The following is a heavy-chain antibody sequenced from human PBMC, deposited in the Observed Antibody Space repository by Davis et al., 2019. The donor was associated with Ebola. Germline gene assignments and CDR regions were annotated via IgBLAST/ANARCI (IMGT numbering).Heavy chain of an antibody. CDR3: ARQVSEVVVAATVYFDY. V-gene: IGHV1-46*01. J-gene: IGHJ4*02. CDR2: INPSGGST. D-gene: IGHD2-15*01. CDR1: GYTFTSYY. Sequence: ASVKVSCKASGYTFTSYYMHWVRQAPGQGLEWMGIINPSGGSTSYAQKFQGRVTMTRDTSTSTVYMELSSLRSEDTAVYYCARQVSEVVVAATVYFDYWGQGTLVTVSS.